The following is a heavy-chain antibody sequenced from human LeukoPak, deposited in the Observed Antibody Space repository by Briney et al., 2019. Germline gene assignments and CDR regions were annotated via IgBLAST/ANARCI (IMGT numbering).Heavy chain of an antibody. CDR1: GFTFSSYA. V-gene: IGHV3-30-3*01. D-gene: IGHD3-3*01. CDR3: ARDPDFWSGHYYFDY. Sequence: LSGRSLRLSCAASGFTFSSYAMHWVRQAPVKGLEWVAVISYDGSNKYYADSVKGRFTISRDNSKNTLYLQMNSLRAEDTAVYYRARDPDFWSGHYYFDYWGQGTLVTVSS. CDR2: ISYDGSNK. J-gene: IGHJ4*02.